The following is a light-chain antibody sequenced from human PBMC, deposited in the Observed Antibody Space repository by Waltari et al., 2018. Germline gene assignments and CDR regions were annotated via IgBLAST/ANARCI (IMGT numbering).Light chain of an antibody. CDR1: QSVSSN. V-gene: IGKV3-15*01. CDR2: DAS. Sequence: EIVMTQSPATLSVSPGERATLSCRASQSVSSNLAWYQQKPGQPLRLLIFDASRRGTGIPARFSGSGSGTEFTLTISSLQSEDFAVYYCQQYNNWPPYTFGQGTKLDIK. J-gene: IGKJ2*01. CDR3: QQYNNWPPYT.